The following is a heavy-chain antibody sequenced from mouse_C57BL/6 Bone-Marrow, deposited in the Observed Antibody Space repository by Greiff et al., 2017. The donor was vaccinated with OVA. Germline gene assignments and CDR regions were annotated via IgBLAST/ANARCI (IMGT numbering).Heavy chain of an antibody. CDR3: ARGYGNSALVAY. J-gene: IGHJ3*01. CDR2: IHPNSGST. D-gene: IGHD2-1*01. CDR1: GYTFTSYW. Sequence: QVQLQQPGAELVTPGASVKLSCKASGYTFTSYWMHWVKQRPGQGLEWIGMIHPNSGSTNYNEKFKSKATLTVDKSSSTAYMQLSSLTSEDSAVYYCARGYGNSALVAYWGQGTLVTVSA. V-gene: IGHV1-64*01.